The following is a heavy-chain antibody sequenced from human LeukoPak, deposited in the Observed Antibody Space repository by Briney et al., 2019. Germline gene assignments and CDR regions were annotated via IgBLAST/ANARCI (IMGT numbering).Heavy chain of an antibody. Sequence: ASVKVSCKASGYTFTSYGIIWVRQAPGQGLEWMVWISAYNGNTNYAQKLQGRVTMTTDTSTSTAYMELRSLRSDDTAVYYCARDYCSSTSCLFDYWGQGTLVTVSS. CDR2: ISAYNGNT. CDR1: GYTFTSYG. CDR3: ARDYCSSTSCLFDY. D-gene: IGHD2-2*01. V-gene: IGHV1-18*01. J-gene: IGHJ4*02.